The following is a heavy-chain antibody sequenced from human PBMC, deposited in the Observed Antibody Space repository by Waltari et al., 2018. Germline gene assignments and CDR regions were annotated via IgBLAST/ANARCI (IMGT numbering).Heavy chain of an antibody. Sequence: QVQLQESGPGLVKPSETLSLTCTVSGGSISSHYWSWIRQPPGKGLEWIGYIYYSGSTNYNPALKSRVTISGDTSKNQFSLKLSAVTAADTAVYYCAREPGGYYYDSSGYPSWGQGTLVTVSS. D-gene: IGHD3-22*01. CDR1: GGSISSHY. CDR2: IYYSGST. CDR3: AREPGGYYYDSSGYPS. V-gene: IGHV4-59*11. J-gene: IGHJ4*02.